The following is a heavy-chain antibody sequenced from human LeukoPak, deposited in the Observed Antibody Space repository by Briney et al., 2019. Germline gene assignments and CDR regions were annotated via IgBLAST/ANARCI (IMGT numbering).Heavy chain of an antibody. V-gene: IGHV3-53*01. CDR1: GFTVSSNY. D-gene: IGHD1-26*01. CDR3: ARDRRGSGNYYQGHYFDY. J-gene: IGHJ4*02. Sequence: GSLRLSCAASGFTVSSNYMSWVRQAPGKGLEWVSVIYSGGSTYYADSVKGRFTTSRDNSKNTLYLQMNSLRAEDTAVYYCARDRRGSGNYYQGHYFDYWGQGTLVTVSS. CDR2: IYSGGST.